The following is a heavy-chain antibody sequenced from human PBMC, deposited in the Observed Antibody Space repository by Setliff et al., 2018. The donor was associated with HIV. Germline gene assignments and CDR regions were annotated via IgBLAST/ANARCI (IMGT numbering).Heavy chain of an antibody. CDR2: FYVGGDT. J-gene: IGHJ6*03. V-gene: IGHV4-4*07. CDR1: GGPASTYY. Sequence: SETLSLTCTVSGGPASTYYWSWIRQPAGKGLEWIGRFYVGGDTNYNPSLKSRVTMSVDTSKKQFSLKLKSVTAADTAVYYCALTAHNLLRGYMDVWGKGTKVTVSS. CDR3: ALTAHNLLRGYMDV. D-gene: IGHD7-27*01.